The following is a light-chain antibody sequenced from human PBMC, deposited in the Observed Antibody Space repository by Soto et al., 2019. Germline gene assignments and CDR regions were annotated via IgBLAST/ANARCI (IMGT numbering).Light chain of an antibody. J-gene: IGLJ2*01. Sequence: SALTQSPAASGSPGQSVTISCIGTSDDVGGYNYVSWYQQHPGKAPKLMIYEVSKRPSGVPDRFSGSKSGSTASLTVSGLQSEDEADYYCSSYAGGSSFVLFGGGTKLTVL. V-gene: IGLV2-8*01. CDR3: SSYAGGSSFVL. CDR1: SDDVGGYNY. CDR2: EVS.